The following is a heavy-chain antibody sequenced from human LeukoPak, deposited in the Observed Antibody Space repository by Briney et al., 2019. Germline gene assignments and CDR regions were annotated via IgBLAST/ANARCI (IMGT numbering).Heavy chain of an antibody. V-gene: IGHV1-3*04. Sequence: GASVKVSCKASGYTFTSYAMHWVRQAPGQRLEWMGWINTGNGNTKYSQKFQGRVTITRDTSASTAYMELSSLRSEDTAVYYCARADWAAAGNYWGQGTLVTVSS. D-gene: IGHD6-13*01. CDR3: ARADWAAAGNY. CDR1: GYTFTSYA. CDR2: INTGNGNT. J-gene: IGHJ4*02.